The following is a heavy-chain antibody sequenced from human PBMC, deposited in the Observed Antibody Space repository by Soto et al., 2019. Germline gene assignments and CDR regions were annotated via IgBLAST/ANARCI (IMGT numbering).Heavy chain of an antibody. Sequence: ASVKVSCKVSGYTLTELSMHWVRQAPGKGLEWMGGFDPEDGETIYAQKFQGRVTMTEDTSTDTAYMELSSLRSEDTAVYYCATRLVVPGWWGYYFDYWGQGTMGTVSS. CDR3: ATRLVVPGWWGYYFDY. J-gene: IGHJ4*02. CDR2: FDPEDGET. V-gene: IGHV1-24*01. D-gene: IGHD2-2*01. CDR1: GYTLTELS.